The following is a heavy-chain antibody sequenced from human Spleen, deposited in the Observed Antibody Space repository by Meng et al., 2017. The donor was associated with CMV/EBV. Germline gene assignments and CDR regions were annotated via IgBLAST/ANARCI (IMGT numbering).Heavy chain of an antibody. J-gene: IGHJ4*02. CDR2: ISWNSDSK. Sequence: SLKISCAASGFTFDDYAMHWVRQAPGKGLEWVSGISWNSDSKAYVDSVKGRFTISRDNAKNSLYLQMNSLRPEDMALYYCAKGAAPGTEGYFDYWGQGALVTVSS. D-gene: IGHD6-13*01. CDR3: AKGAAPGTEGYFDY. CDR1: GFTFDDYA. V-gene: IGHV3-9*03.